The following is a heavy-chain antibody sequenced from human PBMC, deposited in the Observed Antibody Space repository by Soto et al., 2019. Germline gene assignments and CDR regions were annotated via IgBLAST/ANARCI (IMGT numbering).Heavy chain of an antibody. CDR1: GFIFNDYY. CDR3: ARDWDWSYAS. D-gene: IGHD1-7*01. CDR2: IRNKAAGYST. Sequence: EVQLVESGGGLVQPGGSLRLSCAASGFIFNDYYIDWVRQAPGKGLEWVGRIRNKAAGYSTEYGASVQGRFFISRDDSNTSVHLQMNSLKTEDTAVYYCARDWDWSYASWGLGTLVTVSS. V-gene: IGHV3-72*01. J-gene: IGHJ5*02.